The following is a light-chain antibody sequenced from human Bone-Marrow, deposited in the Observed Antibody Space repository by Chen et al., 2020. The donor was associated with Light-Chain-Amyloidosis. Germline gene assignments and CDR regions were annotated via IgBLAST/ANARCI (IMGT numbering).Light chain of an antibody. V-gene: IGLV2-23*01. CDR3: CSYEGSSTGWV. CDR1: SSDVGSNNI. Sequence: QSALTQPASVSGSPGQSITISCTGTSSDVGSNNIVSWYQQHPGKAPKLMIYESSKRPSGVSNCFSGSKSGNTASRTIAVLKSEDEADYYCCSYEGSSTGWVFAGGTTLTAL. J-gene: IGLJ3*02. CDR2: ESS.